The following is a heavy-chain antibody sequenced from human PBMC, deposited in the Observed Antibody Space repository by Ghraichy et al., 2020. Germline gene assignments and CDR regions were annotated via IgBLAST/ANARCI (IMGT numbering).Heavy chain of an antibody. D-gene: IGHD3-22*01. V-gene: IGHV4-34*01. Sequence: SETLSLTCAVYGGSFSGYYWRWIRQPPGKGLEWIGEINHSGSTNYNPSLKSRVTISVDTSKNQFSLKLSSVTAADTAVYYCARGSGEYYYDSSGYYRLAEYFQHWGQGTLVTVSS. CDR2: INHSGST. J-gene: IGHJ1*01. CDR3: ARGSGEYYYDSSGYYRLAEYFQH. CDR1: GGSFSGYY.